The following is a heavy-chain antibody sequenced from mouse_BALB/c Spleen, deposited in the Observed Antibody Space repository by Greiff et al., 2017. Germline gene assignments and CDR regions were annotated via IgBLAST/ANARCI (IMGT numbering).Heavy chain of an antibody. D-gene: IGHD2-1*01. J-gene: IGHJ3*01. CDR1: GYSIPSDYA. CDR2: ISYSGST. V-gene: IGHV3-2*02. CDR3: ARTRNGKAY. Sequence: EVQLVESGPGLVKPSQSLSLTCTVTGYSIPSDYAWNWIRQFPGNKLEWMGYISYSGSTSYNPSLKSRISITRDTSKNQFFLQLNSVTTEDTATYYCARTRNGKAYWGQGTLVTVSA.